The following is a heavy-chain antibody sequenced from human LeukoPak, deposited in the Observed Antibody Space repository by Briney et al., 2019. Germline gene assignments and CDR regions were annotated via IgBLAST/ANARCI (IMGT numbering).Heavy chain of an antibody. CDR3: SKKGQSEDYGKPG. D-gene: IGHD4-17*01. V-gene: IGHV3-66*01. CDR2: IYSGGST. CDR1: GFTVSSNY. Sequence: PGGSLRLSCAASGFTVSSNYMSWVRQAPGKGLEWVSVIYSGGSTYYADSVKGRFTISRDNSKNTLYLQMSSLRADDTAVYYCSKKGQSEDYGKPGWGQGTLVTVSS. J-gene: IGHJ4*02.